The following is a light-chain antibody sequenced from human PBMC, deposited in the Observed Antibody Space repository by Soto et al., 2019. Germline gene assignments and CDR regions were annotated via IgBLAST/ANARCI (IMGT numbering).Light chain of an antibody. Sequence: EIVLTQSPGTLSLSPGERATLSCRASQSVTNSFLARYQQKPGQAPRLLIYGASTRATGIPARFSGSGSGTEFTLTISSLQSEDFAVYYCQQYNNWPLTFGGGTKV. J-gene: IGKJ4*01. CDR1: QSVTNS. CDR2: GAS. V-gene: IGKV3-15*01. CDR3: QQYNNWPLT.